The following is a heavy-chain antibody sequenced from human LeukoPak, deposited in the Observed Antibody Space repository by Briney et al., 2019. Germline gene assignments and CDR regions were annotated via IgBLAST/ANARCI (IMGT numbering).Heavy chain of an antibody. CDR2: IYTCGST. D-gene: IGHD3-3*01. CDR3: ARDSVYVYDFWSGYPTNWFDP. Sequence: SQTLSLTCTVSGGSISSGSYYWSWIRQPAGKGLEWIGRIYTCGSTNYNPSLKSRVTISVDTSKNQFSLKLSSVTAADTAVYYCARDSVYVYDFWSGYPTNWFDPRGQGTLVTVSS. CDR1: GGSISSGSYY. V-gene: IGHV4-61*02. J-gene: IGHJ5*02.